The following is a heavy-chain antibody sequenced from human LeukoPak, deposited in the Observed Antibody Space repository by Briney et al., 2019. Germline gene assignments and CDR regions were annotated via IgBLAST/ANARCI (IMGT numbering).Heavy chain of an antibody. Sequence: GGSLRLSCAASGVTLNTFAMSWVRQAPGKGLEWVACIKQDGSEKYYVDSVKGRFTISRDNAKNSLYLQMNSLRAEDTAVYYCAGLDTTMVSGYWGQGTLVTVSS. D-gene: IGHD5-18*01. J-gene: IGHJ4*02. CDR3: AGLDTTMVSGY. CDR2: IKQDGSEK. CDR1: GVTLNTFA. V-gene: IGHV3-7*02.